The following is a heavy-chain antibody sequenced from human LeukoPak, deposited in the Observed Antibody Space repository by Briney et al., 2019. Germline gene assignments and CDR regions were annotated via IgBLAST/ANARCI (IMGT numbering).Heavy chain of an antibody. J-gene: IGHJ4*02. CDR3: VRNFNYYGSGSYYSY. CDR1: GGSFSGYY. V-gene: IGHV4-34*01. CDR2: INHSGST. D-gene: IGHD3-10*01. Sequence: SETLSLTCAVYGGSFSGYYWSWIRQPPGKGLEWIGEINHSGSTNYNPSLKSRVTISVDTSKNQFSLKLSSVTAADTAVYYCVRNFNYYGSGSYYSYWGQGTLVTVSS.